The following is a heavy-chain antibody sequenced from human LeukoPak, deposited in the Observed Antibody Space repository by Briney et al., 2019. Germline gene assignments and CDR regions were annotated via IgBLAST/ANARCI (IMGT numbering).Heavy chain of an antibody. Sequence: GASVKVSCKASGYTFTSYDINWVRQATGQGLEWMGWMNPNSGNTGYAQKFQGRVTMTRNTSISTAYMELSSLRSEDTAVYYCAKVLHDYGDYGDYYYGMDVWGQGTTVTVSS. CDR3: AKVLHDYGDYGDYYYGMDV. CDR2: MNPNSGNT. J-gene: IGHJ6*02. D-gene: IGHD4-17*01. V-gene: IGHV1-8*01. CDR1: GYTFTSYD.